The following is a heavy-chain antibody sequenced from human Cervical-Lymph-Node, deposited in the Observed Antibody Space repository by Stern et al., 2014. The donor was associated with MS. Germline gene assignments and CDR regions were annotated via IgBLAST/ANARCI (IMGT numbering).Heavy chain of an antibody. V-gene: IGHV4-59*01. Sequence: VQLVESGPGLVKPSETLSLTCTVSYDSISSYYWTWLRQPPGKGLEWIGYINYRRNPNYNPALKSRVTISVDTSKNQFSLKLTSVTAADTAVYYCARAFPDYHDSPPGYWGQGTLVTVSS. CDR2: INYRRNP. CDR1: YDSISSYY. J-gene: IGHJ4*02. CDR3: ARAFPDYHDSPPGY. D-gene: IGHD3-22*01.